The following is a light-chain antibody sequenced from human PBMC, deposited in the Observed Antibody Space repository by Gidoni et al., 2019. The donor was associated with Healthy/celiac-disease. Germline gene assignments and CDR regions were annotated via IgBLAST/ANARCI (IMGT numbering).Light chain of an antibody. V-gene: IGLV2-14*01. J-gene: IGLJ2*01. CDR2: DVS. CDR3: SSYTGSSTLV. CDR1: SSDVGGYNY. Sequence: SALTQPAPASGSPGQTITISCTGTSSDVGGYNYVSWYQPHPGKAPKLMIYDVSNLPSGVSNRFSGSKSGNTASLTISGLQAEDEADYYCSSYTGSSTLVFGGGTKLTVL.